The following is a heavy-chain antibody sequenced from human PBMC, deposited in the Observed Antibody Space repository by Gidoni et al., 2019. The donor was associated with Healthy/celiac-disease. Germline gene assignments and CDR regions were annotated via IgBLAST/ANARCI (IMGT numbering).Heavy chain of an antibody. CDR1: GFTFSSYA. D-gene: IGHD1-7*01. CDR3: AKGKELLGAFDI. CDR2: ISGSGGST. Sequence: EVQLLESGGGLVQPGGSLRLSCAASGFTFSSYAMSWVRQAPGKGLEWVSAISGSGGSTYYADSVKGRFTISRDNSKNTLYLQRNSLRAEDTAVYYCAKGKELLGAFDIWGQGTMVTVSS. V-gene: IGHV3-23*01. J-gene: IGHJ3*02.